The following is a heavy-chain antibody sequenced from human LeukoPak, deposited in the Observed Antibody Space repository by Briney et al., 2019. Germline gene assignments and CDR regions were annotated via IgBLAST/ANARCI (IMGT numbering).Heavy chain of an antibody. CDR1: GGSISSGGYY. CDR3: AREGYALGGLSLAYYFDY. D-gene: IGHD3-16*02. V-gene: IGHV4-31*03. J-gene: IGHJ4*02. Sequence: PSETLSLTCTVSGGSISSGGYYWSWIRQHPGKGLEWIGYIYYSGSTYYNPSLKSRVTISVDTSKNQFSLKLSSVTAADTAVYYCAREGYALGGLSLAYYFDYWGQGTLVTVSS. CDR2: IYYSGST.